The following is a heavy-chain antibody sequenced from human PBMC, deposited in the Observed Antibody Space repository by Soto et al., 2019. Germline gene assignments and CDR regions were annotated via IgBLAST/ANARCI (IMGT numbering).Heavy chain of an antibody. J-gene: IGHJ4*02. Sequence: KSGPTLVNPTETLTLTCTFSGFSLSTDAVGMGWIRQPPGRALEWLGLIFWNDDKPYSPSLNSRLTIAKDTSKNQVVLTLTNMDPVDTATYYCAHTKYDLLTDHNYFGHWGQGALVTVSS. CDR3: AHTKYDLLTDHNYFGH. CDR1: GFSLSTDAVG. CDR2: IFWNDDK. V-gene: IGHV2-5*01. D-gene: IGHD3-9*01.